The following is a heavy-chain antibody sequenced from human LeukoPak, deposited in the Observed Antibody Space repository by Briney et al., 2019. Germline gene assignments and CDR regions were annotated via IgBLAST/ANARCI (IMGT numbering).Heavy chain of an antibody. J-gene: IGHJ3*02. CDR1: GGSISSYY. CDR3: ARDRPGIAVAGDALDI. D-gene: IGHD6-19*01. Sequence: SSETLSLTCTVSGGSISSYYWSWIRQPPGKGLEWIGYLYNRGSTNYNPSLKSRVTISVDMSKDEFSLKLRSVTAADTAVYYCARDRPGIAVAGDALDIWGQGTMVTVSS. CDR2: LYNRGST. V-gene: IGHV4-59*01.